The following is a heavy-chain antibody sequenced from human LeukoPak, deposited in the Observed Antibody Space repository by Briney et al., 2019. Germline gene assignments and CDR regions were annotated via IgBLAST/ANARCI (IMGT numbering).Heavy chain of an antibody. CDR1: GFTFSSYS. D-gene: IGHD3-10*01. CDR3: ARDAGHMVRGVRSDAFDI. Sequence: GGSLRLSCAASGFTFSSYSMNWVRQAPGKGLEWVSYISSSSSTIYYADSVKGRFTISRDNAKNSLYLQMNSLRAEDTAVYYCARDAGHMVRGVRSDAFDIWGQGTMVTVSS. V-gene: IGHV3-48*04. CDR2: ISSSSSTI. J-gene: IGHJ3*02.